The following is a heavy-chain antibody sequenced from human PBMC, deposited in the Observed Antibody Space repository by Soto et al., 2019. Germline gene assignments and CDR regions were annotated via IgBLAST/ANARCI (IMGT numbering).Heavy chain of an antibody. Sequence: QVQLVQSGAEVKKPGASVKVSCKAFGYTFTGYYIHWVRQAPGQGLEWMGWINPNSGGTKYAQKFQGWVTMTRDTSISTAYMELSRLTSDDTAVYYCARDYCGGDCPGIWYFDLWGRGTLVTVSS. D-gene: IGHD2-21*01. V-gene: IGHV1-2*04. CDR1: GYTFTGYY. CDR2: INPNSGGT. CDR3: ARDYCGGDCPGIWYFDL. J-gene: IGHJ2*01.